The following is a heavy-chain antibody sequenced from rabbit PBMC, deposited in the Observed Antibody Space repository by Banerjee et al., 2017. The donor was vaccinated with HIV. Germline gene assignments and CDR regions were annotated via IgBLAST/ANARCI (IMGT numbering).Heavy chain of an antibody. J-gene: IGHJ4*01. CDR1: GFTISSSYY. CDR3: ARDASINDYTDFNL. Sequence: QEQLEESGGGLVQPEGSLALTCKASGFTISSSYYMCWVRQAPGKGLEWIACIYTASSGSTYYASWAKGRFTISKTSSTTVTLQMTSLTAADTATYFCARDASINDYTDFNLWGPGTLVTVS. CDR2: IYTASSGST. V-gene: IGHV1S45*01. D-gene: IGHD8-1*01.